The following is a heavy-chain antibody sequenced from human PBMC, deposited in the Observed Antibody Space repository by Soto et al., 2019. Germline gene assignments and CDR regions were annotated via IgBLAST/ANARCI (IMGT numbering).Heavy chain of an antibody. CDR2: IFGGGET. V-gene: IGHV3-53*05. D-gene: IGHD5-12*01. J-gene: IGHJ4*02. CDR1: GFTVSTSY. Sequence: PGGSLRLSCAASGFTVSTSYMSWVRQAPGKGLEWVSAIFGGGETYYADSVKGRFTIFRDNSKNTLFLQMNSLRSEDTAVYYCAREAEDGYNPIYWGQGTLVTVSS. CDR3: AREAEDGYNPIY.